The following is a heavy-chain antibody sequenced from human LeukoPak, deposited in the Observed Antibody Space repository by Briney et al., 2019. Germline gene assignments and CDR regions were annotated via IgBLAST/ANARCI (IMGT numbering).Heavy chain of an antibody. CDR2: ISGSGGST. D-gene: IGHD2-15*01. J-gene: IGHJ4*02. CDR3: AKEESDIVVVVAAFHY. Sequence: SGGSLRLSCAASGFTFSSYGMSWVRQAPGKGLEWVSAISGSGGSTYYADSVKGRFTISRDNSKNTLYLQMNSLRAEDTAVYCCAKEESDIVVVVAAFHYWGQGTLVTVSS. CDR1: GFTFSSYG. V-gene: IGHV3-23*01.